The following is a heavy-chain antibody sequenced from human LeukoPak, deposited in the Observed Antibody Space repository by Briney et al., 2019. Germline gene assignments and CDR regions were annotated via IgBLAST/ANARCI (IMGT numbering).Heavy chain of an antibody. CDR1: GYTFTGYY. Sequence: GASVKVSCQASGYTFTGYYMHWVRQAPGQGLEWMGWINPNSGGTNYAQKFQGRVTMTRDTSISTAYMELSRLRSDDTAVYYCARVQYSGYDLQVDYWGQGTLVTVSS. D-gene: IGHD5-12*01. V-gene: IGHV1-2*02. J-gene: IGHJ4*02. CDR3: ARVQYSGYDLQVDY. CDR2: INPNSGGT.